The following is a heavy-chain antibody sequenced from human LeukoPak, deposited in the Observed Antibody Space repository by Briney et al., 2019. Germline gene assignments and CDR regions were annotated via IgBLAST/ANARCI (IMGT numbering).Heavy chain of an antibody. CDR2: IIPIFGSG. J-gene: IGHJ4*02. Sequence: SVKVSCMASGGIFSNYAISWVRKAPGQGLEWMGGIIPIFGSGHSAQKFQGRLTITADKSTRTTYMELSSLRSEDTAVYYCAKGHDAFRQIDFCGQGTLVIVSS. D-gene: IGHD6-6*01. V-gene: IGHV1-69*06. CDR1: GGIFSNYA. CDR3: AKGHDAFRQIDF.